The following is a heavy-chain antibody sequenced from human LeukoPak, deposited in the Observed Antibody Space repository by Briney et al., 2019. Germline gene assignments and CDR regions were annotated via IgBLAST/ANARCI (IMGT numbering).Heavy chain of an antibody. CDR3: ARSLGETTFDW. D-gene: IGHD3-16*01. CDR1: GFTFSSYS. Sequence: GGSLRLSCAASGFTFSSYSMHWIRQAPGKGLEWVSVIYYDGSKRYYADFVKGRFAISRDNSKNVVYLQMDSLRAEDTAFYYCARSLGETTFDWWGQGTLVTVPS. V-gene: IGHV3-33*08. J-gene: IGHJ4*02. CDR2: IYYDGSKR.